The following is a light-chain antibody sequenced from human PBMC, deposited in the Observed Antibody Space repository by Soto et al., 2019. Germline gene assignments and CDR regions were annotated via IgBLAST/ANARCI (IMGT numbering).Light chain of an antibody. J-gene: IGLJ2*01. CDR3: SSYTSSTHVV. CDR2: DVS. V-gene: IGLV2-14*03. CDR1: SSDVGGYNY. Sequence: QSALTQPASVSGSPGQSITISCTGTSSDVGGYNYVSWYQQHPDKAPKPMIFDVSIRPSGVSNRFSGSKSGSTASLTISGLQAEDEADYYCSSYTSSTHVVFGGGTKLTGL.